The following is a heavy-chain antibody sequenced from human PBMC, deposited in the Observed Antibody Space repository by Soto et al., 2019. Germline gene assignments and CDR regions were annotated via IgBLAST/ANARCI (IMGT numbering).Heavy chain of an antibody. CDR1: GFTFSSYG. D-gene: IGHD5-18*01. Sequence: QVQLVESGGGVDQPGRSLRLSCAASGFTFSSYGMHWVRQAPGKGLEWVAVISYDGSNKYYADSVKGRFTISRDNSKNTLYLQMNSLRAEDTAVYYCAKKRRDTAMVIGYWGQGTQVTVSS. J-gene: IGHJ4*02. CDR2: ISYDGSNK. CDR3: AKKRRDTAMVIGY. V-gene: IGHV3-30*18.